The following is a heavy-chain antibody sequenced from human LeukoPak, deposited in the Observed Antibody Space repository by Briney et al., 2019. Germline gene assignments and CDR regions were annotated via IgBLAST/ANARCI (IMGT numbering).Heavy chain of an antibody. Sequence: SETLSLTCTVSGGSISSSSYYCGWIRQPPGKGLEWIGSIYYSGSTYYNPSLKSRVTISVDTSKNQFSLKLSSVTAADTAVYYCASTRRAARPGFDYWGQGTLVTVSS. CDR1: GGSISSSSYY. V-gene: IGHV4-39*01. CDR3: ASTRRAARPGFDY. J-gene: IGHJ4*02. CDR2: IYYSGST. D-gene: IGHD6-6*01.